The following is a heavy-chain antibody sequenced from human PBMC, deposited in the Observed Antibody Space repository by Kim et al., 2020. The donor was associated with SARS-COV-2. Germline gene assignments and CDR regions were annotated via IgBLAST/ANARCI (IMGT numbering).Heavy chain of an antibody. CDR3: ARSVFGDNY. CDR2: GSEG. J-gene: IGHJ4*02. D-gene: IGHD3-10*02. Sequence: GSEGYYVASVKGRFTISRDNAKNSLYLQMTSLRVEDTAVYYCARSVFGDNYWGQGTLVSVSS. V-gene: IGHV3-7*01.